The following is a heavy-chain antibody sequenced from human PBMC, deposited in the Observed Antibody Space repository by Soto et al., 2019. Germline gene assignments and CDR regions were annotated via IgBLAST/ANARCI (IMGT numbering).Heavy chain of an antibody. D-gene: IGHD4-17*01. V-gene: IGHV3-30*18. Sequence: HPGGSLRLSCAASGFTFSSYGMHWVRQAPGKGLEWVAVISYDGSNKYYADSVKGRFTISRDNSKNTLYLQMNSLRAEDTAVYYCAKEEQRGAYGGYVYCFDYWGQGTLVTVSS. CDR3: AKEEQRGAYGGYVYCFDY. J-gene: IGHJ4*02. CDR1: GFTFSSYG. CDR2: ISYDGSNK.